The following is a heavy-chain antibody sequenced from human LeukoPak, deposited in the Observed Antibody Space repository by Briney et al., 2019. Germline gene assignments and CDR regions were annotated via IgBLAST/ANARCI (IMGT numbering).Heavy chain of an antibody. CDR3: ARHSGSGWY. V-gene: IGHV1-46*01. J-gene: IGHJ4*02. CDR1: GYILTSYY. D-gene: IGHD6-19*01. Sequence: GASVKVSCKASGYILTSYYMHWVRQAPGQGLEWMGKINPSGGSTSYAQKFQGRVTMTRDTSTSTVYMDLSSLRSEDTALYYCARHSGSGWYWGQGTLVTVSS. CDR2: INPSGGST.